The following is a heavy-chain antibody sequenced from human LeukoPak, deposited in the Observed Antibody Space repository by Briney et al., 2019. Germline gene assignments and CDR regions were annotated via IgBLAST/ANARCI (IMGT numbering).Heavy chain of an antibody. D-gene: IGHD1-14*01. V-gene: IGHV3-48*04. CDR1: GFTFSSYS. CDR2: ISSSSSTI. CDR3: ARDPEGRYFDY. Sequence: PGGSLRLSCAASGFTFSSYSMNWVRQAPGKGLEWVSYISSSSSTIYYADSVKGRFTISRDNAKNSLYLQMNSLRAEDTAVYYCARDPEGRYFDYWGQGTLVTVSS. J-gene: IGHJ4*02.